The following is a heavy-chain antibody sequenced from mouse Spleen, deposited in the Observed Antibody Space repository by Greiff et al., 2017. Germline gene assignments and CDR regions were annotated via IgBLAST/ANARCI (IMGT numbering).Heavy chain of an antibody. J-gene: IGHJ1*01. CDR1: GYTFTSYW. CDR3: TRSKLGGDWYFDV. CDR2: IYPGNSDT. D-gene: IGHD2-12*01. V-gene: IGHV1-5*01. Sequence: EVQLQQSGTVLARPGASVKMSCKASGYTFTSYWMHWVKQRPGQGLEWIGAIYPGNSDTSYNQKFKGKAKLTAVTSTSTAYMELSSLTNEDSAVYYCTRSKLGGDWYFDVWGAGTTVTVSS.